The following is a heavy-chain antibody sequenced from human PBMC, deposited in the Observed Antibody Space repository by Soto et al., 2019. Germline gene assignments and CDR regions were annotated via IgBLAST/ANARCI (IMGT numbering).Heavy chain of an antibody. CDR1: VGSISSYY. CDR2: IYYSGST. Sequence: SETLSLTCTVSVGSISSYYWSWIRQPPGKGLEWIGYIYYSGSTNYNPSLKSRVTISVDTSKNQFSLKLSSVTAADTAVYYCAGTTYDFWSGYYYYYGMDVWGQGTTVTVSS. V-gene: IGHV4-59*01. CDR3: AGTTYDFWSGYYYYYGMDV. J-gene: IGHJ6*02. D-gene: IGHD3-3*01.